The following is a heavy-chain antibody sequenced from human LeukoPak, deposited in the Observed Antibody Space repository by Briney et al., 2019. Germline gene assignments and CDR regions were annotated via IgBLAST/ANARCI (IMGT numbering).Heavy chain of an antibody. CDR3: ARARPRAWGVDFWSGWAAFDI. V-gene: IGHV3-30-3*01. Sequence: SGGSLRLSCAASGFTFSSYAMHWVRQAPGKGLEWVAVISYDGSNKYYADSVKGRFTISRDNSKNTLYLQMNSLRAEDTAVYYCARARPRAWGVDFWSGWAAFDIWGQGTMVTVSS. CDR1: GFTFSSYA. D-gene: IGHD3-3*01. CDR2: ISYDGSNK. J-gene: IGHJ3*02.